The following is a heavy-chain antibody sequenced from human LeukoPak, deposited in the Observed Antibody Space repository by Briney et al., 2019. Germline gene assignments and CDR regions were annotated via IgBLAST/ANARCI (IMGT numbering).Heavy chain of an antibody. V-gene: IGHV1-3*01. J-gene: IGHJ3*01. Sequence: SVKVSCKASGYTFTGYYMHWVRQAPGQGLEWMGWINAGNDKTKYSQKFQGRVTITRDTSASTAYMELSSLRSEDAAVYYCASGDLGYCSSTSCPTRGNAFDAWGQGTMVTVSS. CDR2: INAGNDKT. CDR3: ASGDLGYCSSTSCPTRGNAFDA. D-gene: IGHD2-2*01. CDR1: GYTFTGYY.